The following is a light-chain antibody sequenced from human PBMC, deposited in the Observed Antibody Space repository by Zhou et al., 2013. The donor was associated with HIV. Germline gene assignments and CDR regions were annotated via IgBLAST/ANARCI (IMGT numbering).Light chain of an antibody. CDR2: VAS. Sequence: DIQMTQSPSSVSASVGDRVTITCRASQDISSYLAWYQHKPGKAPNLLIYVASNLQSGVPSRFSGSGSETEFTLTISSLQPEDFATYYCQQYDTIWTFGRGTKVEIK. V-gene: IGKV1-12*01. J-gene: IGKJ1*01. CDR1: QDISSY. CDR3: QQYDTIWT.